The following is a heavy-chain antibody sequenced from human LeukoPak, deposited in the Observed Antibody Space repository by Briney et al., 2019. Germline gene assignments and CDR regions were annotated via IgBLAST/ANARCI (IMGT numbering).Heavy chain of an antibody. CDR2: FDPEDGET. Sequence: SVKVSCKVSGYTLTELSMHWVRQAPGKGLEWMGGFDPEDGETIYAQKFQGRVTITADESTSTAYMELSSLRSEDTAVYYCAIGYCSGGSCYSYYYYGMDVWGQGTTVTVSS. CDR1: GYTLTELS. D-gene: IGHD2-15*01. CDR3: AIGYCSGGSCYSYYYYGMDV. V-gene: IGHV1-24*01. J-gene: IGHJ6*02.